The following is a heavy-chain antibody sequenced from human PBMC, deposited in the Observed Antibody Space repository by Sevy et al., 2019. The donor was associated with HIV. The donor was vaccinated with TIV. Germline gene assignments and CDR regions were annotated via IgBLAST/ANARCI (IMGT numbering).Heavy chain of an antibody. CDR3: ATTKDYYDSSGYPFDY. Sequence: ASVKVSCKLSGYTLTDFSMHWVRQAPGKGLEWVATFDPEDGRTIYAQKFQGRVTMTEDTSTDKAYRELKSLRSDDTAVYYCATTKDYYDSSGYPFDYRGQGTQVTVSS. V-gene: IGHV1-24*01. CDR1: GYTLTDFS. CDR2: FDPEDGRT. J-gene: IGHJ4*02. D-gene: IGHD3-22*01.